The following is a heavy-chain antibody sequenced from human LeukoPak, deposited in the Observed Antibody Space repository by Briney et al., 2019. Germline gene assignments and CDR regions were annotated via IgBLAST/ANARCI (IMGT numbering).Heavy chain of an antibody. CDR2: IKQDGGEK. V-gene: IGHV3-7*01. Sequence: GGSLTLSCAASGFTFSGYWMSWLRQAPGKRLEWAANIKQDGGEKYYVDSVKGRFTISRDNAKNSLYLQMNSLRAEDTAVYYCARDRGFGQADVWGKGTTVTVSS. J-gene: IGHJ6*04. CDR1: GFTFSGYW. D-gene: IGHD3-10*01. CDR3: ARDRGFGQADV.